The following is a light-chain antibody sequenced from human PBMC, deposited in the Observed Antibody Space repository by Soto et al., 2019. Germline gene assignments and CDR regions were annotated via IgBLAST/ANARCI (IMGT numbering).Light chain of an antibody. J-gene: IGLJ2*01. CDR2: EGT. CDR1: TSDVGGYNL. V-gene: IGLV2-23*01. CDR3: CSYAAGDSFK. Sequence: QSALTQPASVSGSPGQSITISCSGTTSDVGGYNLVSWYQQHTAKAPKLLIYEGTQRPSGVSSRFSGSKSGNTASLTISGLQAEDEADYYCCSYAAGDSFKFGGGTKVTVL.